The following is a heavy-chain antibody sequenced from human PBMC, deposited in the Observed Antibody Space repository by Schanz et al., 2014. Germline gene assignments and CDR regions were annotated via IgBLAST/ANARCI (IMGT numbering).Heavy chain of an antibody. CDR2: VFPNGIT. CDR3: ARDTTWRLDL. Sequence: QVQLQESGPGLVKPSQTLSLTCTVSGGSISSGTYYWSWIRRPAGKALEWVGRVFPNGITNYNPSLKSRVTISLNTSKNQFSMTLTTLTAAETAVYYCARDTTWRLDLWGRGTLVTVSS. CDR1: GGSISSGTYY. D-gene: IGHD1-1*01. J-gene: IGHJ2*01. V-gene: IGHV4-61*02.